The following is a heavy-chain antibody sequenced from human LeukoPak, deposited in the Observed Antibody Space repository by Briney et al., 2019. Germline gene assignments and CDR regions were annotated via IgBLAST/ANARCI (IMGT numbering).Heavy chain of an antibody. J-gene: IGHJ6*03. CDR3: ARDGVRAYCGGDCMDV. V-gene: IGHV3-66*01. Sequence: GGSLRLSCAASGFTFSSYELNWVRQAPGKGLEWVSIIYSGDSTYYADSVKGRFTISSDNSRNTLYLQMNSLRAEDTAVYYCARDGVRAYCGGDCMDVWGKGTTVTISS. D-gene: IGHD2-21*01. CDR1: GFTFSSYE. CDR2: IYSGDST.